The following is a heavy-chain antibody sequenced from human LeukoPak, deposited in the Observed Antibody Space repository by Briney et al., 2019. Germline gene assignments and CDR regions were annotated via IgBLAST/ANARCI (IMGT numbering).Heavy chain of an antibody. CDR3: ARARSARYYYYYGMDV. V-gene: IGHV4-4*02. Sequence: PSETLSLTCAVSGGSINSSKWWSWVRQPPGKGLEWIGEIYHSGSTNYNPSLKSRVTISVDKSKNQFSLNLSSVTAADTAVYYCARARSARYYYYYGMDVWGQGTTVTVSS. CDR1: GGSINSSKW. J-gene: IGHJ6*02. CDR2: IYHSGST. D-gene: IGHD3-16*02.